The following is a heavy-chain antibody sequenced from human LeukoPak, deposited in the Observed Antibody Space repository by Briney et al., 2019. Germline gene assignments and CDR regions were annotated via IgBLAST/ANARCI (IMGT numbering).Heavy chain of an antibody. CDR2: IIPILGTA. D-gene: IGHD4-11*01. CDR3: ATGMTTVTTFGWFDP. J-gene: IGHJ5*02. CDR1: GGTFSSYA. Sequence: GASVKVSCKASGGTFSSYAISWVRQAPGQGLEWMGGIIPILGTANYAQKFQGRVTITADESTSTAYMELSSLRSEDTAVYYCATGMTTVTTFGWFDPWGQGTLVTVSS. V-gene: IGHV1-69*01.